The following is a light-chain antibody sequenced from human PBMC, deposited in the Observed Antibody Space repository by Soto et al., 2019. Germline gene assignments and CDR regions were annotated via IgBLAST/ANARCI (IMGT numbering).Light chain of an antibody. Sequence: QPVLTQPPSASASLGASVTLTCNLSSGYSNNKVDWYQQRPGKGPRFVMRVGTGGIVGSKGDGIPDRFSVLGSGLNRYLTIKNIQEEDESDYHCGADHGSGSNFVVVFGGGTKVTVL. CDR1: SGYSNNK. J-gene: IGLJ2*01. CDR2: VGTGGIVG. CDR3: GADHGSGSNFVVV. V-gene: IGLV9-49*01.